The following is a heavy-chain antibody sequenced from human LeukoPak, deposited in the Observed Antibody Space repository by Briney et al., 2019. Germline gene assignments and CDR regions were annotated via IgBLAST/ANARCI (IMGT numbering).Heavy chain of an antibody. CDR2: ISAYNGNT. V-gene: IGHV1-18*01. D-gene: IGHD3-22*01. Sequence: ASVNVSCKASGYTFTSYGISWVRPAPGQGLEWMGWISAYNGNTNYAQKLQGRVTMTTDTSTSTAYMELRSLRSDDTAVYYCARELYHSSGYYYFDYWGQGTLVTVSS. CDR3: ARELYHSSGYYYFDY. J-gene: IGHJ4*02. CDR1: GYTFTSYG.